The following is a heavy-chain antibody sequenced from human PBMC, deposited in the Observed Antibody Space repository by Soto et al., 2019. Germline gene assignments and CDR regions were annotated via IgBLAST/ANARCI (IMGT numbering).Heavy chain of an antibody. Sequence: SVKVSCKASGGTFSSYAISWVRQAPGQGLEWMGGIIPIFGTANYAQKFQGRVTITADESTSTAYMELSSLRSEDTAVYYYRVDDYSNPYYYYGMDVWGQGTTVTVSS. CDR3: RVDDYSNPYYYYGMDV. CDR1: GGTFSSYA. J-gene: IGHJ6*02. D-gene: IGHD4-4*01. V-gene: IGHV1-69*13. CDR2: IIPIFGTA.